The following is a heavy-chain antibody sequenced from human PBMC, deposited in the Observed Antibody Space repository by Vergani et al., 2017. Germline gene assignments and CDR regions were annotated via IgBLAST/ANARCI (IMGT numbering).Heavy chain of an antibody. CDR2: INPSGGHT. CDR1: GYTFSNYY. CDR3: ARGEYGILTGYRY. Sequence: QVQVVQSGAEVKKSWASVKVSCKTSGYTFSNYYMHWVRQAPGQGLEWMGIINPSGGHTNYAQKFQGRVTMTRDTSTSTVYMELSSLRSEDTAIYYCARGEYGILTGYRYWGQGTLVTVSA. J-gene: IGHJ4*02. V-gene: IGHV1-46*03. D-gene: IGHD3-9*01.